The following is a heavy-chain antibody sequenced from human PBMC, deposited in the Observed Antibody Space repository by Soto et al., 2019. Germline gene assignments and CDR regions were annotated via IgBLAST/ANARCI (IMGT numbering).Heavy chain of an antibody. V-gene: IGHV3-66*01. J-gene: IGHJ4*01. CDR3: GSSFTRGVGASAFDY. CDR1: GFTVSSSH. CDR2: LYNAGSA. Sequence: GGSLRLSCAAHGFTVSSSHMSCVRQAPGQGLQWLSVLYNAGSADFADSVKGRFTISSDNYKNTLYLQMNSLRAEDTALYYCGSSFTRGVGASAFDYWGHCTLVT. D-gene: IGHD1-26*01.